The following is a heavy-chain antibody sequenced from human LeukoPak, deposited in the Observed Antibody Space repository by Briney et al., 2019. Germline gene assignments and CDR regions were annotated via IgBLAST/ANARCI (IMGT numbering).Heavy chain of an antibody. J-gene: IGHJ4*02. CDR2: INSDGSST. V-gene: IGHV3-74*01. Sequence: GGSLRLSCTASGFTFSSYWMHWVRHAPGKGLVWVSRINSDGSSTTYADSVKGRFTTSRDNAKDTLYLQMNSLRAEDTAVYYCASLDYWGQGTLVTVSS. CDR1: GFTFSSYW. CDR3: ASLDY.